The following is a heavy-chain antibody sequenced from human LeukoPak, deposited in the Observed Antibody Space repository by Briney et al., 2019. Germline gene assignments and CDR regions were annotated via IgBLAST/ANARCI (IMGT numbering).Heavy chain of an antibody. CDR1: GGSVSSYSYY. V-gene: IGHV4-61*01. CDR3: ARQHGGNLPLDS. CDR2: ISYSGSS. D-gene: IGHD4-23*01. Sequence: LETLSLTCTVSGGSVSSYSYYWSWIRQPPGKGLVWIGSISYSGSSNYNPSLKSRVTISVDTSKNQFSLTLTSVTAADTAVYYCARQHGGNLPLDSWGQGTLVTVSS. J-gene: IGHJ4*02.